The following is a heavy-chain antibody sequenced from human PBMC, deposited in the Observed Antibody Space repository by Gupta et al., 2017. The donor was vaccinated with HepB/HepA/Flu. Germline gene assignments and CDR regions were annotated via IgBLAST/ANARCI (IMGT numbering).Heavy chain of an antibody. Sequence: EVQLVESGGALVQLGGSLRLSCKAPGLICVTSWRHWVRKAPGKGLVWDSRINMDGNSTRYADTVKGRFTISRDNAKNKVYLQMNSLRVEDTAEYFCAREDVGDFDKGGQGTLVTVSA. CDR2: INMDGNST. J-gene: IGHJ4*02. V-gene: IGHV3-74*01. CDR3: AREDVGDFDK. D-gene: IGHD4-17*01. CDR1: GLICVTSW.